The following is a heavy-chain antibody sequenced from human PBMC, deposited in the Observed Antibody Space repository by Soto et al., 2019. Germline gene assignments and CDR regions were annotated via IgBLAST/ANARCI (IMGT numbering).Heavy chain of an antibody. V-gene: IGHV5-51*01. CDR3: ARLKGNQQNNWFDP. J-gene: IGHJ5*02. Sequence: GESLKISCKGSGYRFTNYWIAWVRQRPGKGLEWMGIIYPGDSDTRYSPSFQGQVTISADKSISTAYLQWSSLKASDTAMYYCARLKGNQQNNWFDPWGQGTLVTVSS. D-gene: IGHD2-2*01. CDR1: GYRFTNYW. CDR2: IYPGDSDT.